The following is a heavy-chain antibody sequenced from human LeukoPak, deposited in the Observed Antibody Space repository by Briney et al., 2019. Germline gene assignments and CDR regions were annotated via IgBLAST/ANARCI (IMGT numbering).Heavy chain of an antibody. Sequence: GGSLRLSCAASGFTFSSYGMHWVRQAAGKGPEWVAVISYGGSNQYYADSVKGRFTVSRDNSKNTVYLQMNSLRPEDTALYHCAKEAYDSRGYRYFDYWGQGTLVTVSS. CDR3: AKEAYDSRGYRYFDY. J-gene: IGHJ4*02. CDR1: GFTFSSYG. V-gene: IGHV3-30*18. D-gene: IGHD3-22*01. CDR2: ISYGGSNQ.